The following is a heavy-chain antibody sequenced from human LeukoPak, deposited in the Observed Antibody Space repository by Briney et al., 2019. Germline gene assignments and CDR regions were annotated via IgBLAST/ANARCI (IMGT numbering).Heavy chain of an antibody. CDR3: AKDLFGIYFVSDY. J-gene: IGHJ4*02. CDR2: ISGSGGST. D-gene: IGHD1-14*01. Sequence: GGSLRLSCAASGFTSTDYAMNWVRQAPGKGLEWVSAISGSGGSTYYADSVKGRFTISRDNSKNTLYLQMNSLRAEDTAVYYCAKDLFGIYFVSDYWGQGTLVTVSS. V-gene: IGHV3-23*01. CDR1: GFTSTDYA.